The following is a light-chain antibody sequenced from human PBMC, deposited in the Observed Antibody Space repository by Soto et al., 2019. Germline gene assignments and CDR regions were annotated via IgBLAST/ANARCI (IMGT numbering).Light chain of an antibody. CDR1: QGITNH. CDR2: SAS. Sequence: DIHLTQSPDFLYASIGDKVTITCRASQGITNHLAWYQQKPGKPPNLLIYSASTLQSGVPSRFSGSGSGTDFTLTICSLQPEDFATYFCQQINNYPVTFGGGTKVEIQ. V-gene: IGKV1-9*01. J-gene: IGKJ4*01. CDR3: QQINNYPVT.